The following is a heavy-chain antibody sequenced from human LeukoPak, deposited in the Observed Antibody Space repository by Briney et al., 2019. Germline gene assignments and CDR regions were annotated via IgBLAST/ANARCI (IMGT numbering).Heavy chain of an antibody. J-gene: IGHJ4*02. CDR2: ISAYNGNT. D-gene: IGHD6-13*01. CDR3: ARGWYPEKSIDY. CDR1: GYTFSGYY. V-gene: IGHV1-2*02. Sequence: ASVKVSCKASGYTFSGYYMHWVRQAPGQGLEWMGWISAYNGNTNYAQKFQGRVTMTRDTSTSTVYMELSSLRSEDTAVYYCARGWYPEKSIDYWGQGTLVTVSS.